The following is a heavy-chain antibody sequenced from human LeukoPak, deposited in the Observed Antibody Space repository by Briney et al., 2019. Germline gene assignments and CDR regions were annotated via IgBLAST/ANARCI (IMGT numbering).Heavy chain of an antibody. CDR2: MYTGETT. J-gene: IGHJ4*02. CDR1: GFTVSGTH. D-gene: IGHD7-27*01. Sequence: PGGSLRLSCAASGFTVSGTHMSWVRQAPGKGLEWVAAMYTGETTYYSDSVTGRFTISRNNSKNTLYLHMNSLRAEDTAVYYCAKDEATTGGGLACWGQGTLVSV. V-gene: IGHV3-53*01. CDR3: AKDEATTGGGLAC.